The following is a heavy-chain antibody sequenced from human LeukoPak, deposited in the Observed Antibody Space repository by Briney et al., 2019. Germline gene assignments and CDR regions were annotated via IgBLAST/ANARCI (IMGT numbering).Heavy chain of an antibody. CDR1: GFTFSSYS. CDR3: ARYIAVSYFDY. D-gene: IGHD6-19*01. CDR2: ISSSSSTI. Sequence: GGSLRLSCAASGFTFSSYSMNWVRQAPGKGLEWVSYISSSSSTIYYADSVKGRFTISRDNAKNSLYLQMNSLRAEDTAVYYCARYIAVSYFDYWGQGTLVTVSS. V-gene: IGHV3-48*01. J-gene: IGHJ4*02.